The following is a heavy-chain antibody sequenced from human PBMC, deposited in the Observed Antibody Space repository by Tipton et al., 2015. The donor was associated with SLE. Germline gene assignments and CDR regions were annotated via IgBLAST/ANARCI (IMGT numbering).Heavy chain of an antibody. D-gene: IGHD3-3*01. CDR3: ASAPEGFRVADMGTSDI. CDR1: GFTFDDYA. CDR2: ISWDSGTI. Sequence: SLRLSCAASGFTFDDYAMHWVRQAPGKGLEWVSGISWDSGTIDYADSVKGRFTISRDNARNSLYLQMNSLRVDDTAVYYCASAPEGFRVADMGTSDIWGQGTMVTVSS. J-gene: IGHJ3*02. V-gene: IGHV3-9*01.